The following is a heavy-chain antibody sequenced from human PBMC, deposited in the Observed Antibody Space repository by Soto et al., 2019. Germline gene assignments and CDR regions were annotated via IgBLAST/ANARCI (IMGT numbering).Heavy chain of an antibody. CDR3: AKDVYPLYGSGSYYHY. CDR2: IDPSGTTT. D-gene: IGHD3-10*01. Sequence: ASVKVSCKASGNTFNTYYMNWVRQAPGQGLEWMGIIDPSGTTTDYAQKFQGRVTMTRDTSTTTVYMELSSLRSEDTAVYYCAKDVYPLYGSGSYYHYWCQGTLVTVSS. J-gene: IGHJ4*02. CDR1: GNTFNTYY. V-gene: IGHV1-46*02.